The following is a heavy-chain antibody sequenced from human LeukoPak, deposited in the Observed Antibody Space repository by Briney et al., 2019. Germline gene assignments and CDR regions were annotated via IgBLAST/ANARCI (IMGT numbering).Heavy chain of an antibody. V-gene: IGHV4-31*03. D-gene: IGHD1-26*01. J-gene: IGHJ3*02. CDR2: IYYSGST. CDR1: GDSISSGGYY. CDR3: AKTVSGGGAFDI. Sequence: SQTLSLTCTVSGDSISSGGYYWSWIRQHPGKGLEWIGFIYYSGSTYYNPSLKSRVTISVDTSKNQFSLKLSSVTAADTAVYYCAKTVSGGGAFDIWGQGTMVTVSS.